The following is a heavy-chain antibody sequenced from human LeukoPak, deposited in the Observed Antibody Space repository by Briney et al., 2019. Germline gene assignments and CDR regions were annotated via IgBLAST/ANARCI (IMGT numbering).Heavy chain of an antibody. CDR1: GFTFRSYW. J-gene: IGHJ4*02. Sequence: GGSLRLSCAASGFTFRSYWMHWVRQAPGKGPVWVSRIRSDGSSTSYADSVKGRFTISRDNAKNTLYLQMNSLRAEDTAVYYCARSDYFDYWGQGTLVTVSS. CDR3: ARSDYFDY. CDR2: IRSDGSST. V-gene: IGHV3-74*01.